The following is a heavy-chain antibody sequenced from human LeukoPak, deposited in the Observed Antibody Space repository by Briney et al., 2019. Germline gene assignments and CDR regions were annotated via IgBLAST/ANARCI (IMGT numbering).Heavy chain of an antibody. Sequence: PSETLSLTCTVSCGSIRSYYWSWIRQPPGKGLEWIGYIYFGGSTSYNPSLKSRVTISVDRSKNQFSLKLSSVAAADTAVYYCARSYDTNFDYWGQGTLVTVSS. V-gene: IGHV4-59*01. CDR2: IYFGGST. CDR3: ARSYDTNFDY. J-gene: IGHJ4*02. D-gene: IGHD3-3*01. CDR1: CGSIRSYY.